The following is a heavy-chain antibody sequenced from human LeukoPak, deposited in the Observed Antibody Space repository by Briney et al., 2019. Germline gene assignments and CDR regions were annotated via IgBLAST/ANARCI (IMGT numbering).Heavy chain of an antibody. V-gene: IGHV4-4*07. CDR2: IYASGST. D-gene: IGHD2/OR15-2a*01. Sequence: PSETLSLTCSVSGGSISNYYWNWLRQPAGKGLEWIGRIYASGSTIYNPSLKSRVTISMDKSKNHFSLNLKSVTAADTAFYYCARDFYGDDGHHPFDYWGQGIQVTVSS. J-gene: IGHJ4*02. CDR3: ARDFYGDDGHHPFDY. CDR1: GGSISNYY.